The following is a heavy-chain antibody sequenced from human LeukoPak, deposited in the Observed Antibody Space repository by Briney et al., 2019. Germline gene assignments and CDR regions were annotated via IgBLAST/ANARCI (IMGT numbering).Heavy chain of an antibody. D-gene: IGHD3-9*01. CDR1: GFTFSSYV. V-gene: IGHV3-23*01. CDR3: AKSLTPLNYDISNSNGMDV. Sequence: GGSLRLSCAVSGFTFSSYVMSWVRQAPGKGLEWVSTISGSGGGRYSADSGKGRFTISRDNSKNTMYLQMNRLRAEHTALYYCAKSLTPLNYDISNSNGMDVWGQGTTVTVSS. J-gene: IGHJ6*02. CDR2: ISGSGGGR.